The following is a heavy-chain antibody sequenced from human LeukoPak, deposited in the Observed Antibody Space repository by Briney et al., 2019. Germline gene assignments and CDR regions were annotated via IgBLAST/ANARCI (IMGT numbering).Heavy chain of an antibody. CDR2: IHYSGNS. D-gene: IGHD6-19*01. Sequence: PSETLSLTCSVSGDSVSSFYWNWIRQSPGKGLEWIGNIHYSGNSNYNPSLKSRVTMSIDTSRKQFFLKLTSVTAADTAVYYCVRDPYAGYSSGDDDYWGQGTLVTVSS. J-gene: IGHJ4*02. CDR1: GDSVSSFY. V-gene: IGHV4-59*02. CDR3: VRDPYAGYSSGDDDY.